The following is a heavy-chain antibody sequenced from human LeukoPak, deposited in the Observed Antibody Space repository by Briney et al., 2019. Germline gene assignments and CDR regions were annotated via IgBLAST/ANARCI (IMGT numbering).Heavy chain of an antibody. D-gene: IGHD2-15*01. Sequence: GASVKVSCKASGGTFSSYAISWVRQAPGQGLEWMGRIIPILGIANYAQKFQGRVTITADKSTSTAYMELSSLRSEDTAVYYCARGRRAWLAADHFDYWGQGTLVTVSS. V-gene: IGHV1-69*04. CDR2: IIPILGIA. CDR1: GGTFSSYA. CDR3: ARGRRAWLAADHFDY. J-gene: IGHJ4*02.